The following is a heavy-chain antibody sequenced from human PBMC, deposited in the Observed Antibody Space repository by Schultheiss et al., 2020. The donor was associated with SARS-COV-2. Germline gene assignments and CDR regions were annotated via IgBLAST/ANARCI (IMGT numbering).Heavy chain of an antibody. D-gene: IGHD3-3*01. Sequence: GGSLRLSCAASGFTFSRSVMSWVRQAPGKGLEWVSAISDSDDNTYYADSAKGRFTISRDNSKNTLYLQMNSLRAEDTAVYYCARDRITVIPVPFDYWGQGTLVTVSS. CDR1: GFTFSRSV. CDR3: ARDRITVIPVPFDY. V-gene: IGHV3-23*01. J-gene: IGHJ4*02. CDR2: ISDSDDNT.